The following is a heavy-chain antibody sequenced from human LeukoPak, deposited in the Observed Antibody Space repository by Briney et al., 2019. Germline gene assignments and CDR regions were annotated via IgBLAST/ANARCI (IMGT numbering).Heavy chain of an antibody. D-gene: IGHD3-3*01. CDR2: IYTSGST. Sequence: SETLSLTCTVSGGSISSGSYYWSWIRQPAGKGLEWIGRIYTSGSTNYNPSLKSRVTISVDTSKNQFSLKLSSVTAADTAVYYCARAYDFWSGRSFYNWFGPWGQGTLVTVSS. CDR3: ARAYDFWSGRSFYNWFGP. CDR1: GGSISSGSYY. V-gene: IGHV4-61*02. J-gene: IGHJ5*02.